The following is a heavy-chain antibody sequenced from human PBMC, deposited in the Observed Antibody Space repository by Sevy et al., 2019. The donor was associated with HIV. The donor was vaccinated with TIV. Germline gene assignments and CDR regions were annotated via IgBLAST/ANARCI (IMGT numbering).Heavy chain of an antibody. CDR2: IGYDGTDK. Sequence: GGSLRLSCTASGFTFSYYGMHWVRQAPGKGLEWVAFIGYDGTDKYYSESVKGRFAISRDNSKNTVFLEMNSLRTDDTAIYYWAKNTASAGTGGFDYWGQGALVTVSS. J-gene: IGHJ4*02. V-gene: IGHV3-30*02. CDR1: GFTFSYYG. CDR3: AKNTASAGTGGFDY. D-gene: IGHD6-13*01.